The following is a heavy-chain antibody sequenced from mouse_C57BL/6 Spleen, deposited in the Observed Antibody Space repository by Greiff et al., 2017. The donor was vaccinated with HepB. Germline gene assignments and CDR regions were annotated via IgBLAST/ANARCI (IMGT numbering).Heavy chain of an antibody. CDR1: GFTFSSYA. CDR2: ISDGGGYT. CDR3: ARVTTVGWYFDV. J-gene: IGHJ1*03. D-gene: IGHD1-1*01. Sequence: EVQLVESGGGLVKPGGSLKLSCAASGFTFSSYAMSWVRQTPEKRLEWVATISDGGGYTYYPDNVKGRFTISRDNAKNNLYLQMSHLKSEDTAMYYCARVTTVGWYFDVWGTGTTVTVSS. V-gene: IGHV5-4*01.